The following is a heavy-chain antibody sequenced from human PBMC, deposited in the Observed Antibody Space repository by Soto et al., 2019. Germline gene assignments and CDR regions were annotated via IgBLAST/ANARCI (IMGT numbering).Heavy chain of an antibody. J-gene: IGHJ4*02. Sequence: QVQLVESGGGVVQPGRSLRLSCAASGFTFSSYAMHWVRQAPGKGLEWVAVKSYDGSNKYYADSVKGRFTISRDNSKNTLYLQMNGLRAEDTAVYYCARGELRDGGLDYWGQGTLVTVSS. CDR2: KSYDGSNK. V-gene: IGHV3-30-3*01. D-gene: IGHD3-16*01. CDR3: ARGELRDGGLDY. CDR1: GFTFSSYA.